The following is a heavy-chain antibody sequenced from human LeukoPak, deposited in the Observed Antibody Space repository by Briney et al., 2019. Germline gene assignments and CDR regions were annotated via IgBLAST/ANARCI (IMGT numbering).Heavy chain of an antibody. CDR3: AKDGKNYFDY. J-gene: IGHJ4*02. V-gene: IGHV3-43D*03. CDR2: ISWNGGRT. CDR1: GFTFDDYS. Sequence: GGSLRLSCSASGFTFDDYSMHWVRQAPGKGLEWVSLISWNGGRTYYADSVKGRFTISRDNSKNSLYLQMNSLRAEDTALYYCAKDGKNYFDYWGQGSLVTVSS.